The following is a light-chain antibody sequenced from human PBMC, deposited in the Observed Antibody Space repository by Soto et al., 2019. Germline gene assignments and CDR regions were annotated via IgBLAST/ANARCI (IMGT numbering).Light chain of an antibody. CDR3: QQYGSSPGIFT. V-gene: IGKV3-20*01. J-gene: IGKJ3*01. CDR1: QSVSSSY. Sequence: EIVLTQSPGTLSLSPGERATLSCRASQSVSSSYLAWYQQKPGQAPRLLIYGASSRATGIPDRFSGSGSGTDFTLTISRLEPEDFAVYSCQQYGSSPGIFTFGPGTKVDIK. CDR2: GAS.